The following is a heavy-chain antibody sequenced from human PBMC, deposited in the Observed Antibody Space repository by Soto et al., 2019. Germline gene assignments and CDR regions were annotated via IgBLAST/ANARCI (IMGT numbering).Heavy chain of an antibody. CDR2: IWYGGTNK. V-gene: IGHV3-33*01. J-gene: IGHJ2*01. D-gene: IGHD1-26*01. Sequence: QVQLVESGGGVVQPGRSLRLSCAASGFTFSSNGMHWVRQAPGKGLEWVAVIWYGGTNKYYADSVKGRFTISRDNSKNTRYLQMNSLSAEDTAVYYCARGPSSGDFDLWGRGTLVTVSS. CDR3: ARGPSSGDFDL. CDR1: GFTFSSNG.